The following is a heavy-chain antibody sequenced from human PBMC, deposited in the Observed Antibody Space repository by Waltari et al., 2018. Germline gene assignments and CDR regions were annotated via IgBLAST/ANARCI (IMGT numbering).Heavy chain of an antibody. D-gene: IGHD3-22*01. CDR1: GFTFSSYS. Sequence: EVQLVESGGGLVQPGGSLRLSCAASGFTFSSYSMNWVRQAPGKGLEWVSYISSSSSTIYYADSVKGRFTISRDNAKNSLYLQMNSLRAEDTAVYYCARVRYYYDSSVDYWGQGTQVTVSS. V-gene: IGHV3-48*01. CDR2: ISSSSSTI. CDR3: ARVRYYYDSSVDY. J-gene: IGHJ4*02.